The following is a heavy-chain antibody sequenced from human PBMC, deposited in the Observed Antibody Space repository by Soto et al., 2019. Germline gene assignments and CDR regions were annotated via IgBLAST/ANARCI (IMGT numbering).Heavy chain of an antibody. CDR3: ALGYCSGGSCYSSRYYYYGMDV. V-gene: IGHV1-69*12. Sequence: QVQLVQSGAEVKKPGSSVKVSCKASGGTFSSYAISWVRQAPGQGLEWMGGIIPIFGTANYAQKFQGRVTITADESTSTAYMALSSLRSEDTAVYYCALGYCSGGSCYSSRYYYYGMDVWGQGTTVTVSS. D-gene: IGHD2-15*01. CDR2: IIPIFGTA. CDR1: GGTFSSYA. J-gene: IGHJ6*02.